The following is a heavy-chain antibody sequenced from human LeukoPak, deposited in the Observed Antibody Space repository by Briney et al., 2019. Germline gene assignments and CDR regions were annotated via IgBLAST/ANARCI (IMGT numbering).Heavy chain of an antibody. CDR3: AAGVAYEFRADY. CDR2: IIPIYGRA. V-gene: IGHV1-69*13. CDR1: GGSFTSYG. J-gene: IGHJ4*01. Sequence: SVKVSCKASGGSFTSYGISWMRQAPGQGLEWMGKIIPIYGRANYGQKFQGRVTITAGELTTTSYMELSSLTAEDMVVYYCAAGVAYEFRADYWGQGTLVTVSS. D-gene: IGHD3-3*01.